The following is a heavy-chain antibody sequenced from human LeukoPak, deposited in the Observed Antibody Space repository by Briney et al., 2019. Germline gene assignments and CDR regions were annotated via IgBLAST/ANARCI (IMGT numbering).Heavy chain of an antibody. J-gene: IGHJ3*02. CDR1: GYTFTSYA. V-gene: IGHV1-3*01. D-gene: IGHD3-16*02. CDR2: INAGNGNT. Sequence: ASVKVSCKASGYTFTSYAMHWVRQAPGQRLEWMGWINAGNGNTKYSQKFQGRVTITRDTSASTAYMELSSLRSEDTAVYYCAREYDYVWGRYRYLAFDIWGQGIMVTVSS. CDR3: AREYDYVWGRYRYLAFDI.